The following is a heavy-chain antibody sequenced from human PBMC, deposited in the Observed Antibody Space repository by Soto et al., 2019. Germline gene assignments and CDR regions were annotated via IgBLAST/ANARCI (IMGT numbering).Heavy chain of an antibody. CDR1: GFTFSDYG. D-gene: IGHD3-16*01. CDR2: ISYDGSNK. Sequence: QVQLVESGGGVVQPGRSLRLSCAASGFTFSDYGMHWVRQAPGKGLEWVAVISYDGSNKYYADSVKGRFTISRGNSKNTPYFQMNSLRAEDKALYFCSKYLTITFGGISPSPFDFWGQGTLVTVSS. J-gene: IGHJ4*02. V-gene: IGHV3-30*18. CDR3: SKYLTITFGGISPSPFDF.